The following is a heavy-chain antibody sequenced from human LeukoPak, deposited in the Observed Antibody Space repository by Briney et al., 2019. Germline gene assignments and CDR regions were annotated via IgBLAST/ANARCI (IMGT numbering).Heavy chain of an antibody. D-gene: IGHD2-15*01. CDR2: IYYSGST. CDR1: GGSISSYY. J-gene: IGHJ5*02. CDR3: ARGGSDWFDP. Sequence: KASETLSLTCTVSGGSISSYYWSWIRQPPGKGLEWIGYIYYSGSTNYNPSLKSRVTISVDTSKNQFSLKLSSVTAADTAVYYCARGGSDWFDPWGQGTLATVSS. V-gene: IGHV4-59*01.